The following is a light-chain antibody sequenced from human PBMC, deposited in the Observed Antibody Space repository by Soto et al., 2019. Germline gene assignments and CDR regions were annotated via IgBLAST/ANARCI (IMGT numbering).Light chain of an antibody. CDR1: GSNIGAGFD. CDR2: GNS. J-gene: IGLJ3*02. V-gene: IGLV1-40*01. Sequence: QSVLTQPPSVSGAPGQRVTISCTGSGSNIGAGFDVHWYQQLPGTAPKLLIYGNSNRPSGVPDRFSGSKSGTSASLAITGLQTDDEADYYCQSFDSSLSWVFGGGTKVTVL. CDR3: QSFDSSLSWV.